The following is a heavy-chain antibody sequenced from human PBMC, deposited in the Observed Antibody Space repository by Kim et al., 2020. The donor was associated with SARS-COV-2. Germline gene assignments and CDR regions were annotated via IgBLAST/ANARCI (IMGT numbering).Heavy chain of an antibody. CDR2: IKSKTDGGTT. J-gene: IGHJ4*02. V-gene: IGHV3-15*01. CDR1: GFTFSNAW. D-gene: IGHD3-10*01. Sequence: GGSLRLSCAASGFTFSNAWMSWVRQAPGKGLEWVGRIKSKTDGGTTDYAAPVKGRFTISRDDSKNTLYLQMNSLKTEDTAVYYCTTDPDSPLLWFGVLRGGIFDYWGQGTLVTVSS. CDR3: TTDPDSPLLWFGVLRGGIFDY.